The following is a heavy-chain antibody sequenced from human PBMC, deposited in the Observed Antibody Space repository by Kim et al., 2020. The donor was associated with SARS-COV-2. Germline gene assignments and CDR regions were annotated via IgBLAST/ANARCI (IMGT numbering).Heavy chain of an antibody. CDR3: AKGTHYYDSSGYSPMAFDI. Sequence: GGSLRLSCAASGFTFDDYAMHWVRQAPGKGLEWVSGISWNSGSIGYADSVKGRFTISRDNAKNSLYLQMNSLRAEDTALYYCAKGTHYYDSSGYSPMAFDIWGQGTMVTVSS. D-gene: IGHD3-22*01. CDR1: GFTFDDYA. V-gene: IGHV3-9*01. J-gene: IGHJ3*02. CDR2: ISWNSGSI.